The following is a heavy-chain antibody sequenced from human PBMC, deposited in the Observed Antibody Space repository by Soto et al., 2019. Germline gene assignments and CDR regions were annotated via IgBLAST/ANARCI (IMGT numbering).Heavy chain of an antibody. CDR1: GASVSSTYW. V-gene: IGHV4-4*02. CDR3: ARATIVLVPAAMVSHWFDP. D-gene: IGHD2-2*01. Sequence: SETLSLTCAVSGASVSSTYWWSWVRQPPGKGPEWIGEINHRGSANYNPSLKSRVTISVDTSKNQFSLKLSSVTAADTAVYYCARATIVLVPAAMVSHWFDPWGQGTLVTVSS. CDR2: INHRGSA. J-gene: IGHJ5*02.